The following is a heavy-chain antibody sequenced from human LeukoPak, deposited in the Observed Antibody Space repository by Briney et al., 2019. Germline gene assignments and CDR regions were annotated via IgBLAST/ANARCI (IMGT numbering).Heavy chain of an antibody. J-gene: IGHJ3*02. CDR3: ARASTVTTPKDAFDI. CDR2: INPSGGST. D-gene: IGHD4-17*01. Sequence: ASVKVSCKASGYTFTIYYMHWVRQAPGQGLEWMGIINPSGGSTSYAQKFQGRVTMTRDMSTSTVYMELSSLRSEDTAVYYCARASTVTTPKDAFDIWGQGTMVTVSS. V-gene: IGHV1-46*01. CDR1: GYTFTIYY.